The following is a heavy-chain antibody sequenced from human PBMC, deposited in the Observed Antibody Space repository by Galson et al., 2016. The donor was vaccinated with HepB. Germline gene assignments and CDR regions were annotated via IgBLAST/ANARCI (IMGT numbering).Heavy chain of an antibody. J-gene: IGHJ4*02. CDR2: ISDSGGST. Sequence: SLRLSCAASGFTFSNYAMSWVRQAPGKGLERVSGISDSGGSTYFADSVVGRFTISRDNSKNTLYLQMNSLKVDDTAVYYCAKGTTLQVHFGYFGHWGQGTLVTVSS. D-gene: IGHD1/OR15-1a*01. CDR3: AKGTTLQVHFGYFGH. CDR1: GFTFSNYA. V-gene: IGHV3-23*01.